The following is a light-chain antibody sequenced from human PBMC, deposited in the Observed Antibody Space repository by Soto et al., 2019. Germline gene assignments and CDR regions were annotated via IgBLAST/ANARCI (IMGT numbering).Light chain of an antibody. CDR3: QQYENLPLT. J-gene: IGKJ4*01. Sequence: DIQMTQSPSSLSASVGERVTITCQPSQDIKYYLNWYQQKSGKAPKLLIYDASDLETGVPSRFSGSGSWTDFTFPINSLQTEDIATYYCQQYENLPLTFGGGTKVEIK. CDR2: DAS. CDR1: QDIKYY. V-gene: IGKV1-33*01.